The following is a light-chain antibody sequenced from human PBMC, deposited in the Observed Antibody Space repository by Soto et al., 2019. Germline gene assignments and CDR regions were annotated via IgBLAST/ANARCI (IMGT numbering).Light chain of an antibody. V-gene: IGLV1-51*01. CDR3: ATWDSILRAGV. Sequence: QPVLTQPPSVSAAPGQKVTISCSGNSSNIGSNYVSWYQQLPGTAPRLLIYDNDKRPSGIPDRFSGSKSGTSATLGITGLQTGDEADYYCATWDSILRAGVFGGGTKLTVL. CDR1: SSNIGSNY. J-gene: IGLJ2*01. CDR2: DND.